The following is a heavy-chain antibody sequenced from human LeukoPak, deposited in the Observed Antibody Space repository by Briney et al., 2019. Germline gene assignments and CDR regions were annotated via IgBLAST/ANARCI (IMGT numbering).Heavy chain of an antibody. CDR1: GFTFSDYY. V-gene: IGHV3-30*02. J-gene: IGHJ6*03. CDR2: IRYDGSNK. CDR3: AKGRIAAHRHYYYYMDV. D-gene: IGHD6-6*01. Sequence: PGGSLRLSCAASGFTFSDYYMSWVRQAPGKGLEWVAFIRYDGSNKYYADSVKGRFTISRDNSKNTLYLQMNSLRAEDTAVYYCAKGRIAAHRHYYYYMDVWGKGTTVTVSS.